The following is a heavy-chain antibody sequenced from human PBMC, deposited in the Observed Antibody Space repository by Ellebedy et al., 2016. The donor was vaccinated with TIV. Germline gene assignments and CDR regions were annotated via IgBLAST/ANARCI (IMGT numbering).Heavy chain of an antibody. CDR2: INTNTGNT. Sequence: AASVKVSCKASGYSFINYAMNWVRQAPGQGLEWMGWINTNTGNTTYAQGFTGRFVFSLDTSVSTAYLHISSLKAEDTAIYYCARAAAAGFFWYFDLWGRGTLVTVSS. V-gene: IGHV7-4-1*02. J-gene: IGHJ2*01. D-gene: IGHD6-13*01. CDR3: ARAAAAGFFWYFDL. CDR1: GYSFINYA.